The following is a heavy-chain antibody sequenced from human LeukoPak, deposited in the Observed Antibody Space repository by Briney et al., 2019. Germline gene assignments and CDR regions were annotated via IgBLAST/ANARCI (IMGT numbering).Heavy chain of an antibody. Sequence: ASVKVSCKASGYTFTSYYMHWVRQAPGQGLEWMGIINPSGGSTSYAQKFQGRVTMTRDMSTSTVYMELSSLRSEDTAVYYCARDRRRALLWFGEDSPGNYMDVWGKGTTVTVSS. J-gene: IGHJ6*03. CDR1: GYTFTSYY. D-gene: IGHD3-10*01. V-gene: IGHV1-46*01. CDR2: INPSGGST. CDR3: ARDRRRALLWFGEDSPGNYMDV.